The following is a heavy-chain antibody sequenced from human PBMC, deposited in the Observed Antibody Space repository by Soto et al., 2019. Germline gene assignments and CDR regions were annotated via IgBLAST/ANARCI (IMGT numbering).Heavy chain of an antibody. D-gene: IGHD6-19*01. Sequence: GGSLRLSCAASGFTFSSYAMSWVRQAPGKGLEWVSAISGSGGSTYYADSVKGRFTISGDNSKTTLYLQMHSLRAEDTAAYYCAKDWAVACVFDYWGQGTLVTVSS. J-gene: IGHJ4*02. CDR3: AKDWAVACVFDY. CDR2: ISGSGGST. CDR1: GFTFSSYA. V-gene: IGHV3-23*01.